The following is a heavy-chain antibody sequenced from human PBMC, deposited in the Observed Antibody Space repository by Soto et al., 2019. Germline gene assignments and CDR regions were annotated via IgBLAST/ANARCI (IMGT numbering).Heavy chain of an antibody. CDR3: ARDVVVVAPGYWFDP. D-gene: IGHD2-15*01. CDR2: ISYDGSNK. Sequence: GGSLRLSCAASGFTFSSYAMHWVRQAPGKGLEWVAVISYDGSNKYYADSVKGRFTISRDNSKNTLYLQMNSLRAEDTAVYYCARDVVVVAPGYWFDPWGQVPLVTVSS. CDR1: GFTFSSYA. V-gene: IGHV3-30-3*01. J-gene: IGHJ5*02.